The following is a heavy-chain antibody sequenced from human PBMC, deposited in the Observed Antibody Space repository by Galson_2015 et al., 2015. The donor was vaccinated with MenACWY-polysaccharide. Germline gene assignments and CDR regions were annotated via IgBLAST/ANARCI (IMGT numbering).Heavy chain of an antibody. CDR1: GFTFSHYG. J-gene: IGHJ3*01. CDR2: ISYDASNE. Sequence: SLRLSCAASGFTFSHYGMHWVRQAPGKGLEWVAVISYDASNEYYIDSVRGRFTISRDNSKNTVYLQMNSLRAEDTAVYYCARDPHCGAGCSIHDAFDVGAKGQRSPSLQ. D-gene: IGHD2-21*02. CDR3: ARDPHCGAGCSIHDAFDV. V-gene: IGHV3-30*03.